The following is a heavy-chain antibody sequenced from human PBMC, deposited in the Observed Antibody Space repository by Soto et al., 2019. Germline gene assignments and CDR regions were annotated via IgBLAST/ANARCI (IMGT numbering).Heavy chain of an antibody. J-gene: IGHJ2*01. V-gene: IGHV3-53*01. D-gene: IGHD2-15*01. Sequence: EVRLVESGGGLIQPGGSLTVSCAASGFSISDNYMSWVRQPPGKGLEWVSVIYRGGTIFYADSVKGRFIISRDSSKNTMYLQMTTLRGEDTATYYCARVSCSGGACYPDWYFDLWGRGTLVTVSS. CDR1: GFSISDNY. CDR3: ARVSCSGGACYPDWYFDL. CDR2: IYRGGTI.